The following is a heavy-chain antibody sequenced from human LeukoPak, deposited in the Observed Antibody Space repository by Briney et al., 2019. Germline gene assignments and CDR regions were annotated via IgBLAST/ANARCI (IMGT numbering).Heavy chain of an antibody. V-gene: IGHV4-39*07. D-gene: IGHD2-8*01. CDR3: ARTKFRVYYFDY. CDR2: IYYSGST. Sequence: PSETLSLTCTVSGGSISSTSYYWGWIRQPPGKGLECIGTIYYSGSTYYNPSLKSRVTISVDTSKNQFSLKLSSVTAADTAVYYCARTKFRVYYFDYWGQGTLVTVSS. J-gene: IGHJ4*02. CDR1: GGSISSTSYY.